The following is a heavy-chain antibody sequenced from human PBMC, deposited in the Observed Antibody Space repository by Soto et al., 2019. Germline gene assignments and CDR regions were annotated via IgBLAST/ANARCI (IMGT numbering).Heavy chain of an antibody. CDR1: GFTFSSYA. Sequence: EVQLLESGGDLVQPGGSLRLSCAASGFTFSSYAMSWVRQAPGKGLEWVSAISGSGGSTYYADSVKGRFTISRDNSKNTLYLQMNSLRAEDTAVYYCAKAEANLEWELLNDYWGQGTLVTVSS. CDR2: ISGSGGST. J-gene: IGHJ4*02. D-gene: IGHD1-26*01. CDR3: AKAEANLEWELLNDY. V-gene: IGHV3-23*01.